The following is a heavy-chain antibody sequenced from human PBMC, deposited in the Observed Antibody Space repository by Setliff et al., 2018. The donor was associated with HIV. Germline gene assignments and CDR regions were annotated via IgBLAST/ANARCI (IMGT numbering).Heavy chain of an antibody. CDR3: AREDVTTSGLDI. J-gene: IGHJ3*02. CDR1: GLTFSRHR. CDR2: INSDGSTT. V-gene: IGHV3-74*01. Sequence: GSLRLSCAASGLTFSRHRMHWVRQAPGKGLVWVSNINSDGSTTAYADPVKGRVTVSRDNAKSTVYLQMNSLRVEDTAVYYCAREDVTTSGLDIWGQGTMVTVSS. D-gene: IGHD4-17*01.